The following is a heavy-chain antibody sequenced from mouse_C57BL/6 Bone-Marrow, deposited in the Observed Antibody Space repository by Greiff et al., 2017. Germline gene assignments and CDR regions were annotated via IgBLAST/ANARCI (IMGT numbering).Heavy chain of an antibody. CDR2: ISDGGSYT. V-gene: IGHV5-4*01. CDR3: ARARYFDV. CDR1: GFTFSSYA. J-gene: IGHJ1*03. Sequence: EVQLVESGGGLVKPGGSLKLSCAASGFTFSSYAMSWVRQTPEKRLEWVATISDGGSYTYYPDNVKGRFTISRDHAKNNLYLQMSHLKAEDTAMYYCARARYFDVWGTGTTVTVSS.